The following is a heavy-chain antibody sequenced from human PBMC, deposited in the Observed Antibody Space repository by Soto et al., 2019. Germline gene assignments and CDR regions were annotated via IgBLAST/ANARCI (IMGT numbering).Heavy chain of an antibody. CDR2: IWYDGSNK. D-gene: IGHD3-3*01. J-gene: IGHJ4*02. CDR3: ARGSERRPLDY. Sequence: GGSLRLSCAASGFTFSSYGMHWVRQAPGKGLEWVAVIWYDGSNKYYADSVKGRFTISRDNSKHTLYLQMNSLRAEDTAVYYCARGSERRPLDYWGQGTLVTVSS. V-gene: IGHV3-33*01. CDR1: GFTFSSYG.